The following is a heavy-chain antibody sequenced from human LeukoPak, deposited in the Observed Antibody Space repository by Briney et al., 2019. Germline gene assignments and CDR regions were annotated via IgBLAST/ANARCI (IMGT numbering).Heavy chain of an antibody. CDR1: GGSISSSNW. V-gene: IGHV4-4*02. CDR3: ASYGSVFSGYYYVLDY. J-gene: IGHJ4*02. CDR2: IYHSGST. Sequence: SETLSLTCAVSGGSISSSNWWSWVRQPPGKGLEWIEEIYHSGSTNYNPSLKSRVTISVDKSKNQFSLKLSSVTAADTAVYYCASYGSVFSGYYYVLDYWGQGTLVTVSS. D-gene: IGHD3-22*01.